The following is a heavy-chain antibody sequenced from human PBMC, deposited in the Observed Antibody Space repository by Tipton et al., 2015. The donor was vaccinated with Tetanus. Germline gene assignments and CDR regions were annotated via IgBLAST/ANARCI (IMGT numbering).Heavy chain of an antibody. CDR1: GASISDKKYY. V-gene: IGHV4-39*02. CDR2: IYFEGST. D-gene: IGHD5-18*01. Sequence: LRLSCTVSGASISDKKYYWGWIRQAPGKGLEWIASIYFEGSTYYSPSLRSRVTIAVDTSQNLFSLTLPSVTAADTAIYYCARHLYGYWFDPWGQGALVTVSS. CDR3: ARHLYGYWFDP. J-gene: IGHJ5*02.